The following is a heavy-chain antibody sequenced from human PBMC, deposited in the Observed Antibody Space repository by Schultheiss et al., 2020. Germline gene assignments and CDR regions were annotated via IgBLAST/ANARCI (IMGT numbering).Heavy chain of an antibody. D-gene: IGHD3-9*01. CDR2: IGTAGDP. CDR3: ARSYDILTGYYRSSVDTEYYYYYYGMDV. V-gene: IGHV3-13*05. CDR1: GFTFSSYD. Sequence: GGSLRLSCAASGFTFSSYDMHWVRLVTGKGLEWVSAIGTAGDPYYPGSVKGRFTISRDNSKNTLYLQMNSLRAEDTAVYYCARSYDILTGYYRSSVDTEYYYYYYGMDVWGQGTTVTVSS. J-gene: IGHJ6*02.